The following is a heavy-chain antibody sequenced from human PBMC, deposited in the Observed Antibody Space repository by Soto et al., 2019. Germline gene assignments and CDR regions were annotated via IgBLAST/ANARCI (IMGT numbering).Heavy chain of an antibody. CDR1: GGSISSYY. D-gene: IGHD2-15*01. Sequence: PSETLSLTCTVSGGSISSYYWSWIRQPPGKGLEWIGYIYYSGSTNYNPSLKSRVTISVDTSKNQFSLKLSSVTAADTAVYYCARRTYCSGGSCYSLKWYYYYYMDVWGKGTTVNVSS. CDR3: ARRTYCSGGSCYSLKWYYYYYMDV. CDR2: IYYSGST. V-gene: IGHV4-59*01. J-gene: IGHJ6*03.